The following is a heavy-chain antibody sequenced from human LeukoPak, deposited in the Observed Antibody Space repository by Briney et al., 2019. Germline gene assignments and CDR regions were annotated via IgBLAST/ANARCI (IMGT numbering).Heavy chain of an antibody. CDR1: GFTFSSYA. CDR3: ARADCGGDCYGSA. D-gene: IGHD2-21*01. V-gene: IGHV3-30-3*01. Sequence: GGSLRLSCAASGFTFSSYAMHWVRQAPGKGLEWVAVISYDGSNKYYADSVKGRFTISRDNSKNTLYLQMNSLRAEDTAVYYCARADCGGDCYGSAWGQGTLVTVSS. J-gene: IGHJ5*02. CDR2: ISYDGSNK.